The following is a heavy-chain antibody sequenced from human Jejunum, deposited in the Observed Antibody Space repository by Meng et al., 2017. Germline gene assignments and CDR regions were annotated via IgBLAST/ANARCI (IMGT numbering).Heavy chain of an antibody. CDR2: IFHTVII. Sequence: QEQLQWPGPGLVTPLGTRSLTCSVSGATVNNDNWWSWLRQPPGKGLEWIGEIFHTVIINYHPSLKSRVTISLDKSKNQLYLNLNSVTAADTAVYYCEKKGAYNSDYWGQGTLVTVSS. CDR3: EKKGAYNSDY. J-gene: IGHJ4*02. D-gene: IGHD4-11*01. V-gene: IGHV4-4*03. CDR1: GATVNNDNW.